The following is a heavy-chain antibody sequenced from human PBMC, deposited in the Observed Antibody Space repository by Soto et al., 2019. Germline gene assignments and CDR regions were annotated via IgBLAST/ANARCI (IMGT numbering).Heavy chain of an antibody. CDR1: GGTFSSYA. CDR3: ARSDSGSYSNHPDY. D-gene: IGHD1-26*01. J-gene: IGHJ4*02. Sequence: ASVKVSCKASGGTFSSYAISWVRQAPGQGLEWMGGIIPIFGTANYAQKFQGRVTITADESTSTAYMELSSLRSEDTAVYYCARSDSGSYSNHPDYWGQGTLVTVSS. V-gene: IGHV1-69*13. CDR2: IIPIFGTA.